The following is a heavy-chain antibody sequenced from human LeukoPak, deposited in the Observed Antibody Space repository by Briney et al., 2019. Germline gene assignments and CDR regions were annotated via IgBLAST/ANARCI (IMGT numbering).Heavy chain of an antibody. V-gene: IGHV4-34*01. CDR2: INHSGST. D-gene: IGHD2-15*01. J-gene: IGHJ6*04. CDR1: GGSFSGYY. CDR3: AREIVVVVAATPYYYYGMDV. Sequence: PSETLSLTCAVYGGSFSGYYWCWIRQPPGKGLEWIGEINHSGSTNYNPSLKSRVTISVDTSKNQFSLKLSSVTAADTAVYYCAREIVVVVAATPYYYYGMDVWGKGTTVTVSS.